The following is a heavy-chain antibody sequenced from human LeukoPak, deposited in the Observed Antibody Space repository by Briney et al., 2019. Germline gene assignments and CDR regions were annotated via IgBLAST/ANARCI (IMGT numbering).Heavy chain of an antibody. CDR1: GGSISSSSYY. J-gene: IGHJ4*02. CDR3: ARVSYSRGPIEKEYYFDY. D-gene: IGHD1-14*01. Sequence: SETLSLTCTVSGGSISSSSYYWGWIRQPPGKGLEWIGSIYYSGSTYYNPSLKSRVTISVDTSKNQFSLKLSSVTAADTAVYYCARVSYSRGPIEKEYYFDYWGQGTLVTVSS. V-gene: IGHV4-39*07. CDR2: IYYSGST.